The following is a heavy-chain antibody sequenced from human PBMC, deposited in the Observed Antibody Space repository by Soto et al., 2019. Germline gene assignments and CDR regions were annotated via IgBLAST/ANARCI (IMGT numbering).Heavy chain of an antibody. Sequence: EVQLVESGGNLVQPGGSLRLSCEASGFTFSGFDMHWVRQPTGKGLEWVSTIGTAGDTYYAVSVKGRFTISRDNAKNSLSLQMNSLTAGDTDVYFCARGQEVGAHFFDSWGQGTQVTVSS. CDR1: GFTFSGFD. J-gene: IGHJ4*02. CDR3: ARGQEVGAHFFDS. D-gene: IGHD2-15*01. CDR2: IGTAGDT. V-gene: IGHV3-13*01.